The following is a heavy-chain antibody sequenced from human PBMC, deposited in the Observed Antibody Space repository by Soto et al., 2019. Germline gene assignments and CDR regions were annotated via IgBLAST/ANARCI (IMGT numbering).Heavy chain of an antibody. Sequence: EVQLLESGGGLVQPGESLRLYCAASGFTFSSYAMSWVRQAPGKGLEWVSVISGSDDSTYYADSVKGRFTISRDNSKNTLYLQMNSLRAEDTAVYYCAKRSSSSTFDYWGQGTLFTVSS. V-gene: IGHV3-23*01. D-gene: IGHD6-6*01. J-gene: IGHJ4*02. CDR1: GFTFSSYA. CDR3: AKRSSSSTFDY. CDR2: ISGSDDST.